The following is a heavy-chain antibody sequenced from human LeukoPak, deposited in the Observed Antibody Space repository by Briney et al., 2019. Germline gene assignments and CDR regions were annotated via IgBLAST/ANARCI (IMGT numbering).Heavy chain of an antibody. CDR3: AGSSWYLYYYYYGMDV. D-gene: IGHD6-13*01. V-gene: IGHV3-7*01. Sequence: GGSLRLSCAASGFTFSSYWMSWVRQAPGKGLEWVANIKQDGSEKYYVDSVKGRFTISRDNAKNSPYLQMNSLRAEDTAVYYCAGSSWYLYYYYYGMDVWGQGTTVTVSS. J-gene: IGHJ6*02. CDR2: IKQDGSEK. CDR1: GFTFSSYW.